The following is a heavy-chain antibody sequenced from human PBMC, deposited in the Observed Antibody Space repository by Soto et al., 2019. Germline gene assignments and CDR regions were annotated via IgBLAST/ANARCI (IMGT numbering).Heavy chain of an antibody. D-gene: IGHD2-2*01. J-gene: IGHJ5*02. CDR2: MNPNRTNT. CDR3: VRGGFLSHDHVIIAPATLGFDP. CDR1: GYSFTTYD. V-gene: IGHV1-8*01. Sequence: QVQLMQSGAEVKKPGASVKVSFKASGYSFTTYDINWGRQAPGQGLEWMGWMNPNRTNTAYAEKFQGRVTMTRDTSISTAYMELSSLRYDDTAVYYCVRGGFLSHDHVIIAPATLGFDPWGQGTLVTVSS.